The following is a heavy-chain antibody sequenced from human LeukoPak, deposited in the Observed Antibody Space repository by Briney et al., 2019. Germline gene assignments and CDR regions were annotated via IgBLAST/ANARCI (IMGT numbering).Heavy chain of an antibody. D-gene: IGHD6-19*01. CDR3: VRLASGLIDY. V-gene: IGHV4-39*01. CDR2: IHYSGST. Sequence: PSETLSLTCTVSGGSIDNSHYYWGWIRQPTGEGLVWIASIHYSGSTHYNPSLKSRVTISVDTSKNQFSLKLSSVTAADTAVYYCVRLASGLIDYWGQGTLVTVSS. J-gene: IGHJ4*02. CDR1: GGSIDNSHYY.